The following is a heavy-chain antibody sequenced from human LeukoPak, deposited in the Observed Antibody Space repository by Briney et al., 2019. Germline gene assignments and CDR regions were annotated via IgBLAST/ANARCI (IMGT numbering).Heavy chain of an antibody. CDR3: ARVDTAMVTKNFDY. Sequence: PGGSLRLSCAASEFTFSSYSMNWVRQAPGKGLEWVSYISSSSSTIYYADSVKGRFTISRDNAKNSLYLQMNSLRAEDTAVYYCARVDTAMVTKNFDYWGQGTLVTVSS. J-gene: IGHJ4*02. D-gene: IGHD5-18*01. CDR1: EFTFSSYS. CDR2: ISSSSSTI. V-gene: IGHV3-48*04.